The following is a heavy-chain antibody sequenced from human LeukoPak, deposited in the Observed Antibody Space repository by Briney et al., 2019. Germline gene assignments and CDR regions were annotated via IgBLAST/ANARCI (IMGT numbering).Heavy chain of an antibody. D-gene: IGHD6-13*01. CDR1: GGTFSSYA. CDR3: ARDRDIWYSSSWSLSFDY. Sequence: SVKVSCKASGGTFSSYAISWERQAPGQGLEWMGRIIPIFGIANYAQKFQGRVTITADKSTSTAYMELSSLRSEDTAVYYCARDRDIWYSSSWSLSFDYWGQGTLVTVSS. CDR2: IIPIFGIA. J-gene: IGHJ4*02. V-gene: IGHV1-69*04.